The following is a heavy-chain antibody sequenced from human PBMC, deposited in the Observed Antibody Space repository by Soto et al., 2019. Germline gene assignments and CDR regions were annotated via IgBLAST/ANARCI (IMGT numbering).Heavy chain of an antibody. D-gene: IGHD6-19*01. CDR2: IILLFST. Sequence: QVQLVQSGAEVKKPGSSVKVSCKASGDTFRNYAFTWVRQAPGQGLEWMGTIILLFSTRYAQKFEGRVTMTADEATSTVYMDLSSLKSDDTAVYYCAREPGIAVVGRGTSFAPWGQGTLVTVSS. J-gene: IGHJ5*02. CDR3: AREPGIAVVGRGTSFAP. CDR1: GDTFRNYA. V-gene: IGHV1-69*18.